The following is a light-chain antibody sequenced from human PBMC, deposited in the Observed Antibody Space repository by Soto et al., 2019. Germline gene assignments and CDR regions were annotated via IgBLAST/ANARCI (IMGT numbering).Light chain of an antibody. Sequence: DIQMTQSPSSLFASVGDRVTITCRASQSISNYLNWYQQKPGKAPKLLMYAASSLQSGVPSRFSGSGSGTDFTLTISSLQPEDFATCYCQQSYSTPRTFGQGTKVEIK. CDR1: QSISNY. V-gene: IGKV1-39*01. CDR3: QQSYSTPRT. J-gene: IGKJ1*01. CDR2: AAS.